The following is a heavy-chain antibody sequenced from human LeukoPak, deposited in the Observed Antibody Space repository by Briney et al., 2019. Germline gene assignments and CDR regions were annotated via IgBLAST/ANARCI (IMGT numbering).Heavy chain of an antibody. CDR1: GGSIRSSYYY. CDR3: ARDRGPRSGCSSTSCHSRNYYYYYGMDV. J-gene: IGHJ6*02. CDR2: IYDSGST. Sequence: SETLSLTCTVSGGSIRSSYYYWGWIRQPPGKGLEWIGSIYDSGSTYYNPSLKSRVTISVDTSKNQFSLKLNSVTAADTAVYYCARDRGPRSGCSSTSCHSRNYYYYYGMDVWGQGTTVTVSS. V-gene: IGHV4-39*02. D-gene: IGHD2-2*01.